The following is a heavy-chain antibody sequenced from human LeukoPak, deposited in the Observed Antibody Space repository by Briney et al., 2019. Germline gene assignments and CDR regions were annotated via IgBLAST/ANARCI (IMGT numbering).Heavy chain of an antibody. D-gene: IGHD2-2*01. CDR3: ARDRDCSSTSCFNAFDI. CDR1: GFTFSDSE. Sequence: GRSLRLSCAASGFTFSDSEMHWVRQAPGKGLEWVAVISYDGSEIYYADSVKGRFTISRDNSKNTLYLQMNSLRAEDTAVYYCARDRDCSSTSCFNAFDIWSEGTVVTVSS. J-gene: IGHJ3*02. V-gene: IGHV3-30*01. CDR2: ISYDGSEI.